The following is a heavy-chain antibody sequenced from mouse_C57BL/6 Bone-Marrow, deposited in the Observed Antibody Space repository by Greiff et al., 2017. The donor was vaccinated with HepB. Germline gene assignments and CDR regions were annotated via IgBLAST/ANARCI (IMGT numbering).Heavy chain of an antibody. CDR3: ARHGPYDYDGAWFAY. V-gene: IGHV5-12*01. D-gene: IGHD2-4*01. CDR1: GFTFSDYY. CDR2: ISNGGGST. J-gene: IGHJ3*01. Sequence: DVMLVESGGGLVQPGGSLKLSCAASGFTFSDYYMYWVRQTPEKRLEWVAYISNGGGSTYYPDTVKGRFTISRDNAKNTLYLQMSRLKSEDTAMYYCARHGPYDYDGAWFAYWGQGTLVTVSA.